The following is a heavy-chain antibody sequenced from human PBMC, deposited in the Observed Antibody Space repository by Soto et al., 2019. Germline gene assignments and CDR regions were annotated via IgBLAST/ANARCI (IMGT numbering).Heavy chain of an antibody. CDR1: GFTFSSYA. CDR2: ISGSGGST. J-gene: IGHJ4*02. CDR3: AKVCADIVVVVAATGAFDY. V-gene: IGHV3-23*01. D-gene: IGHD2-15*01. Sequence: GSLRLSCAASGFTFSSYAMSWVRQAPGKGLEWVSAISGSGGSTYYADSVKGRFTISRDNSKNTLYLQMNSLRAEDTAVYYCAKVCADIVVVVAATGAFDYWGQGTLVTISS.